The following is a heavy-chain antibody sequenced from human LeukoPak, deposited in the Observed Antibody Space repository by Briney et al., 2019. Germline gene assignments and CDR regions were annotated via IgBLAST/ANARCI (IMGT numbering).Heavy chain of an antibody. J-gene: IGHJ4*02. CDR2: MNPNSGNT. CDR3: ATDKAGYSSGWYYVY. CDR1: GYTFTSYD. V-gene: IGHV1-8*01. D-gene: IGHD6-13*01. Sequence: ASVKVSCKASGYTFTSYDINWVRQATGQGLEWMGWMNPNSGNTGYAQKFQGRVTTTRNTSISTAYMELSSLRSEDTAVYYCATDKAGYSSGWYYVYWGQGALVTVSS.